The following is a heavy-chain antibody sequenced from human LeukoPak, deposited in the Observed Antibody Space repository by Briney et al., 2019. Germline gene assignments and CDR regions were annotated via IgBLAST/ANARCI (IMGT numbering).Heavy chain of an antibody. CDR2: LSATGGSA. CDR3: AKDTALLGATKEFDH. Sequence: GGSLRLSCAASGFTFSSYSMNWVRQAPGKGLEWVSALSATGGSAYYAASAQGRFTTSRDNSKNILYLEMNSLRVDDTAVYYCAKDTALLGATKEFDHWGQGTLVTVSS. D-gene: IGHD1-26*01. V-gene: IGHV3-23*01. J-gene: IGHJ4*02. CDR1: GFTFSSYS.